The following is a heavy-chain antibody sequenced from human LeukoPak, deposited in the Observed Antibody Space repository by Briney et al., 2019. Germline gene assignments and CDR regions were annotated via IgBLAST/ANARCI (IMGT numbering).Heavy chain of an antibody. D-gene: IGHD3-22*01. V-gene: IGHV4-38-2*02. CDR2: IYHGGNT. CDR3: ARDYGSSGYYPAWGY. J-gene: IGHJ4*02. CDR1: GYSISSGYY. Sequence: SETLSLTCTVSGYSISSGYYWGWIRQPPGKGLEWIGNIYHGGNTCYNPSLKSRVTISVDTSKNRFSLKLSSVTAADTAVYYCARDYGSSGYYPAWGYWGQGTLVAVSS.